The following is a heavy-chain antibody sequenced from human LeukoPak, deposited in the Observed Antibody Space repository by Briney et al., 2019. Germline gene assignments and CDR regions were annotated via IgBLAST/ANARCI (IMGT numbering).Heavy chain of an antibody. CDR3: ARLLPPYSSSVVNWFDP. CDR2: INHSGST. CDR1: GGSFSGYY. Sequence: PSETLSLTCAVYGGSFSGYYWSWIRQPPGKGLEWIGEINHSGSTNYNPSLKSRVPISVDTSKNQFFLKLSSVTAADTAVYYCARLLPPYSSSVVNWFDPWGQGTLVTVSS. V-gene: IGHV4-34*01. D-gene: IGHD6-13*01. J-gene: IGHJ5*02.